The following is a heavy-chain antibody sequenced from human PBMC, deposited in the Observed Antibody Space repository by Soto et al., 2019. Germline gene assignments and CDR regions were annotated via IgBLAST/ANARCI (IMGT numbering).Heavy chain of an antibody. CDR1: EFTFDDYA. V-gene: IGHV3-9*01. CDR2: ISWNSDNI. Sequence: EVQLVESGGGLVQPGRSLRLSCAASEFTFDDYAMHWVRQAPGKGLEWVSGISWNSDNIGYADSVKGRVTISRDNVKNSLYLQMSSLRAEDTALYYCAKDRSSILHYGMDVWGQGATVTVSS. D-gene: IGHD3-9*01. CDR3: AKDRSSILHYGMDV. J-gene: IGHJ6*02.